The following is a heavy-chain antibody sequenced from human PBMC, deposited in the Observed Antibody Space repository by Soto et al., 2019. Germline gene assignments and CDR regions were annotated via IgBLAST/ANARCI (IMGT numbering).Heavy chain of an antibody. CDR2: TYYRSKWYN. CDR3: ARVYGSIAAAGGDDAFDI. CDR1: GDSVSSNSAA. V-gene: IGHV6-1*01. Sequence: PSQTLSLTCAISGDSVSSNSAAWNWIRQSPSRGLEWLGRTYYRSKWYNDYAVSVKSRITINPDTSKNRFSLQLNSVTPEDTAVYYCARVYGSIAAAGGDDAFDIWGQGTMVTVSS. D-gene: IGHD6-13*01. J-gene: IGHJ3*02.